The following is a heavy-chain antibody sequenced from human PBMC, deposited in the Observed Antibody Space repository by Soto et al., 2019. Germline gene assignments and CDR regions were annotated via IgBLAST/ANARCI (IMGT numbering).Heavy chain of an antibody. CDR2: IYYSGST. D-gene: IGHD3-10*01. CDR3: ARAAYVLLWFGELLIRFDP. V-gene: IGHV4-39*01. Sequence: SETLSLTCTVSGGSISSSSYYWGWIRQPPGKGLEWIGSIYYSGSTYYNPSLKSRVTISVDTSKNQFSLKLSSVTAADTAVYYCARAAYVLLWFGELLIRFDPWGQGTLVTVS. J-gene: IGHJ5*02. CDR1: GGSISSSSYY.